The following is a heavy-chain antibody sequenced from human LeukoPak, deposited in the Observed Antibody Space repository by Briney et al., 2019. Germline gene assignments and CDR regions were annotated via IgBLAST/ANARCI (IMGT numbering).Heavy chain of an antibody. Sequence: PSETLSLTCTVSGGSISSYYWSWIRQPPGKGLEWIGYIYYSGSTNYNPSLKSRVTISVDTSKNQFSLKLSSVTAADTAAYYCARYSSSWGKHFDYWGQGTLSPSPQ. D-gene: IGHD6-13*01. CDR2: IYYSGST. CDR1: GGSISSYY. CDR3: ARYSSSWGKHFDY. V-gene: IGHV4-59*01. J-gene: IGHJ4*02.